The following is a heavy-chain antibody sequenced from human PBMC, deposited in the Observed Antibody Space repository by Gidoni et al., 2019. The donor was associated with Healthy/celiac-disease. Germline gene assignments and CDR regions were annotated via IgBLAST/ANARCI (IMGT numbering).Heavy chain of an antibody. Sequence: QLQLQESGPGLVKPSETLSLTCPVSGGSISSSSYYWGWIRQPPGKGLEWLGSIYYSGSTYYNPSLKSRVTISVDTSKNQFSLKLSSVTAADTAVYYCARQRNWYFDLWGRGTLVTVSS. CDR3: ARQRNWYFDL. CDR2: IYYSGST. V-gene: IGHV4-39*01. CDR1: GGSISSSSYY. J-gene: IGHJ2*01.